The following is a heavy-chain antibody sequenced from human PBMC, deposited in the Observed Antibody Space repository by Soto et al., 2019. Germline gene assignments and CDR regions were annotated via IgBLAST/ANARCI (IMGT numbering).Heavy chain of an antibody. CDR1: GFRLSYSG. V-gene: IGHV3-33*01. Sequence: QVQLVESGGGVVQPGGSLTLSCAASGFRLSYSGMHWVRQAPGKGLKWLAVIWYDGTEIYDADSAKGRFTISRDTSKNILDLQMNNLRADDTAIYYCAMSRDGYHHGYSWGQGTLVSVSS. CDR3: AMSRDGYHHGYS. CDR2: IWYDGTEI. D-gene: IGHD5-12*01. J-gene: IGHJ4*02.